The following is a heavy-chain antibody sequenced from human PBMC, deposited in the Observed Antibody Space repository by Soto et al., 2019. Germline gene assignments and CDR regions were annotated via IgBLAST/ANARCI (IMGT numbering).Heavy chain of an antibody. CDR2: VYYSGST. CDR1: GGSISSVGYC. V-gene: IGHV4-61*08. CDR3: TRSHYFDY. J-gene: IGHJ4*02. Sequence: SETMSLTWAVSGGSISSVGYCWSWIRQPPGKGLEWFGHVYYSGSTHYNPSLKSRVTMSVDASRNLFSLKLSSVTAADTAVYFSTRSHYFDYWGQGALVTVSS.